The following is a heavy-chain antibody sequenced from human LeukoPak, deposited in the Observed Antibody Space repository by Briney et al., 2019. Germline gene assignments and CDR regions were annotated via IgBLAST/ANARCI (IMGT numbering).Heavy chain of an antibody. D-gene: IGHD3-22*01. CDR1: GGSISSSSYY. Sequence: SETLSLTCTVSGGSISSSSYYWGWIRQPPGKGLEWIGSIYYSGSTYYNPSLKSRVTISVDTSKNQFSLKLSSVTAADTAVYYCARRPDSSGYQYYFDYWGQGTLVTVSS. CDR3: ARRPDSSGYQYYFDY. J-gene: IGHJ4*02. CDR2: IYYSGST. V-gene: IGHV4-39*01.